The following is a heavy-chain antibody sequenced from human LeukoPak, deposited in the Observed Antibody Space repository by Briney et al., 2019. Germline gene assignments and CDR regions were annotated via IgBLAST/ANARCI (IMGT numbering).Heavy chain of an antibody. D-gene: IGHD6-6*01. V-gene: IGHV3-7*01. CDR3: AREGIYGSSSPPGY. Sequence: GGSLRLSCAASGFTFSKYWMSWVRQAPGKGLEWVANINHDGSETYYVDSVKGRFTISRDNAKNSLILQMISLRAEDTAVYYCAREGIYGSSSPPGYWGQGTLVTVSS. CDR1: GFTFSKYW. J-gene: IGHJ4*02. CDR2: INHDGSET.